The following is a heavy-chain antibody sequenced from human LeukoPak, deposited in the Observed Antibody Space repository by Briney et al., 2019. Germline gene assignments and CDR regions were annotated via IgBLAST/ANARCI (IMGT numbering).Heavy chain of an antibody. CDR3: ARVRSGVFDP. CDR1: GYTFSTYY. V-gene: IGHV1-46*01. D-gene: IGHD3-10*01. CDR2: INPSGGST. J-gene: IGHJ5*02. Sequence: ASVKVSCTASGYTFSTYYMHWVRQAPGQGLEWMGIINPSGGSTSYAQKFQGRVTMTRDTSTSTVYMELSSLRSEDTAVYYCARVRSGVFDPWGQGTLVTVSS.